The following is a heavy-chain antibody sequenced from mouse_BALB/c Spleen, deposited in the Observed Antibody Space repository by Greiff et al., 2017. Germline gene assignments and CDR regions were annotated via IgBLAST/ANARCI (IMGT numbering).Heavy chain of an antibody. Sequence: EVMLVESGGGLVKPGGSLKLSCAASGFTFSSYAMSWVRQTPEKRLEWVASISSGGSTYYPDSVKGRFTISSDNARNILYLQMSSLRSEDTAMYYCARDNPFGNPFAYWGQGTLVTVSA. V-gene: IGHV5-6-5*01. CDR2: ISSGGST. CDR1: GFTFSSYA. J-gene: IGHJ3*01. D-gene: IGHD2-1*01. CDR3: ARDNPFGNPFAY.